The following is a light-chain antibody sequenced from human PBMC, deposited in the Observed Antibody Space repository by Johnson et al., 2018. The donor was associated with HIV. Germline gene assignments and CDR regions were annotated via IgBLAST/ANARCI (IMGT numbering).Light chain of an antibody. J-gene: IGLJ1*01. CDR2: DNN. Sequence: QSVLTQPPSVSAAPGQNITISCSGSSSNIGNNYVSWYQQLPRTAPKLLIYDNNKRPSGIPDRFSGSKSGTSATLAITGLQTGDEAEYYCGTWDSSLSAYNYVFGIGTKVTVL. V-gene: IGLV1-51*01. CDR3: GTWDSSLSAYNYV. CDR1: SSNIGNNY.